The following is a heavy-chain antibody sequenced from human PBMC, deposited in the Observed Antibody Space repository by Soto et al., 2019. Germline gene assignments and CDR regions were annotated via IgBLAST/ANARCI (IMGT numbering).Heavy chain of an antibody. Sequence: ASVKVSCKASGGTFSSYAISWVRQAPGQGLEWMGGIIPIFGTANYAQKFQGRVTITADKSTSTAYMELSSLRSEDTAVYYCVGGYYYYYYYGMDVWGQGTTVTVSS. V-gene: IGHV1-69*06. CDR1: GGTFSSYA. D-gene: IGHD3-22*01. J-gene: IGHJ6*02. CDR3: VGGYYYYYYYGMDV. CDR2: IIPIFGTA.